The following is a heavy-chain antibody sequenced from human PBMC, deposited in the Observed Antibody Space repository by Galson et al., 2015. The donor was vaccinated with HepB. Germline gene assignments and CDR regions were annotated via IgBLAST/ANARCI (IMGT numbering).Heavy chain of an antibody. CDR1: GYSFTSYW. CDR3: ARSPTKDYDFWSGYVSQNWFDP. Sequence: QSGAEVKKPGESLRISCKGSGYSFTSYWISWVRQMPGKGLEWMGRIDPSDSYTNYSPSFQGHVTISADKSISTAYLQWSSLKASDTAMYYCARSPTKDYDFWSGYVSQNWFDPWGQGTLVTVSS. V-gene: IGHV5-10-1*01. D-gene: IGHD3-3*01. J-gene: IGHJ5*02. CDR2: IDPSDSYT.